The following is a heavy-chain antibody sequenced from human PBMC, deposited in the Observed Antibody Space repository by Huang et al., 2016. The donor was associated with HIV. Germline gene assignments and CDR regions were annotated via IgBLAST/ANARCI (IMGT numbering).Heavy chain of an antibody. CDR1: GYTLSELS. D-gene: IGHD3-10*01. CDR3: ATSYGSGDYYYFNL. J-gene: IGHJ2*01. CDR2: FDPEAGKT. V-gene: IGHV1-24*01. Sequence: QVQLVQSGAEVKKPGASVRVSCKVSGYTLSELSMHWVRQAPGKGPGWMGGFDPEAGKTIYAQTVQGRVTMTEDPATDTVYMELTSLRFEDTAVYYCATSYGSGDYYYFNLWGRGTLVTVSS.